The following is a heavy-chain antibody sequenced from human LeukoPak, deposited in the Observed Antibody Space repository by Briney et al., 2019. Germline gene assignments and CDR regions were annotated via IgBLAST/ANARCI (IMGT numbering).Heavy chain of an antibody. V-gene: IGHV5-51*01. D-gene: IGHD5-12*01. CDR2: IYPGDSDT. CDR1: GYSFTSYW. J-gene: IGHJ4*02. CDR3: ARLKWWLHSATRHFDY. Sequence: GESLKISCKGSGYSFTSYWIGWVRQMPGKGLEWMGIIYPGDSDTRYSPSFQGQVTISADKSISTAYLQWSSLKASDTAMYYCARLKWWLHSATRHFDYWGQGTLVTVSS.